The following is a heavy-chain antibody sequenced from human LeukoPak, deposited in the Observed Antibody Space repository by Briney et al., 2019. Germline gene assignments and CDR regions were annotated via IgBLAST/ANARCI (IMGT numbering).Heavy chain of an antibody. Sequence: ASVKVSCKASGYTFTGYYMHWVRQAPGQGLEWMGWINPNSGGTNYAQKFQGRVTMTRDTSISTAYMELSRLRSDDTAVYYCARGEADIVVVPAAIIRDFWGQGTLVTVSS. V-gene: IGHV1-2*02. D-gene: IGHD2-2*01. J-gene: IGHJ4*02. CDR2: INPNSGGT. CDR1: GYTFTGYY. CDR3: ARGEADIVVVPAAIIRDF.